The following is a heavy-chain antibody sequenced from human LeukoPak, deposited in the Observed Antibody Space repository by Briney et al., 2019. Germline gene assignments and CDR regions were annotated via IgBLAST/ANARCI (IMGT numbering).Heavy chain of an antibody. CDR1: GYTFTTYG. J-gene: IGHJ3*02. CDR2: ISAYSGNT. D-gene: IGHD1-26*01. Sequence: ASVKVSCKASGYTFTTYGISWVRQAPGQGLEWMGWISAYSGNTNYAQNLQGRVTMTTDTSTSTAYMELRSLRSDDTAVYYCARDRYSGGYLFVAFDIWGQGTMVTVSS. V-gene: IGHV1-18*01. CDR3: ARDRYSGGYLFVAFDI.